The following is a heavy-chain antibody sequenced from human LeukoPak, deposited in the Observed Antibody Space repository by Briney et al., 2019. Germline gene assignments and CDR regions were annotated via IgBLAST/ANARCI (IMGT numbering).Heavy chain of an antibody. CDR3: AKTQWKVGATDYFDY. Sequence: GGSLRLSCAASGFAFKNYAMTWVRQAPGKGLQWVSNINDNGGQRHYADSVKGRFTISRDNSKNTLFLQMDSLRAEDTAVYYCAKTQWKVGATDYFDYWGHGILVTVS. CDR1: GFAFKNYA. D-gene: IGHD1-26*01. CDR2: INDNGGQR. V-gene: IGHV3-23*01. J-gene: IGHJ4*01.